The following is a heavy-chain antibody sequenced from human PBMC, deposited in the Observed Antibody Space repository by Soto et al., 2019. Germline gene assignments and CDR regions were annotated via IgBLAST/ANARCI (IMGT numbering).Heavy chain of an antibody. CDR1: GCSISSYY. CDR3: ARDGSSGYSVDNWFDP. V-gene: IGHV4-59*01. CDR2: IYYSGST. J-gene: IGHJ5*02. Sequence: PAETLSLTCTVSGCSISSYYWSWIRQPPGKGLEWIGYIYYSGSTNYNPSLKSRVTISVDTSKNQFSLKLSSVTAADTAVYYCARDGSSGYSVDNWFDPWGQGTLVTVSS. D-gene: IGHD3-22*01.